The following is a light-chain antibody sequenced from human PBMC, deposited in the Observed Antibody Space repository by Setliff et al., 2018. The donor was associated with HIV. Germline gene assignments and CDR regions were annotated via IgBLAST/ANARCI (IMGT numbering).Light chain of an antibody. J-gene: IGLJ1*01. CDR2: DVT. CDR1: SRDVGGYNY. V-gene: IGLV2-11*01. CDR3: CSYAGPTYV. Sequence: QSALTQPASVSGSPGQSITISCTGTSRDVGGYNYVSWYQQHPGKAPKLTIFDVTKRPSGVPDRFSGSKSGSTASLTISGLQADDEAVYYCCSYAGPTYVFGSGTKGTVL.